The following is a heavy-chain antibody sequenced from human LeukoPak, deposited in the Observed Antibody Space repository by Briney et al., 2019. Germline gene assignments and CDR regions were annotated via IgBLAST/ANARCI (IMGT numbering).Heavy chain of an antibody. J-gene: IGHJ4*02. CDR3: AREYSSSWYLLEY. Sequence: PSETLSLTCTVSGGSISSGGYYWSWIRQHPGKGLEWIGYIYYSGSTYYNPSLKSRVTISVDTSKNQFSLKLSSVTAADTAVYYCAREYSSSWYLLEYWGQGTLVTVSS. V-gene: IGHV4-31*03. CDR1: GGSISSGGYY. CDR2: IYYSGST. D-gene: IGHD6-13*01.